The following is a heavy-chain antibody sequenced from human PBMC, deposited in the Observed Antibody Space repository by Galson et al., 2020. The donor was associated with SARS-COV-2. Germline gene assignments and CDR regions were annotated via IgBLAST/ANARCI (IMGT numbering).Heavy chain of an antibody. D-gene: IGHD3-10*01. CDR1: GFTFSSYG. CDR2: ISFDGSNK. J-gene: IGHJ6*02. CDR3: SKDWAHYYYGMDV. Sequence: TGGSLRLSCTVSGFTFSSYGMHWVRQAPGKGLEWAAVISFDGSNKMYADAVKGRFTISRDNSKNTLYLQIDSLRPEDTAVYYCSKDWAHYYYGMDVWGQGTTVTVSS. V-gene: IGHV3-30*18.